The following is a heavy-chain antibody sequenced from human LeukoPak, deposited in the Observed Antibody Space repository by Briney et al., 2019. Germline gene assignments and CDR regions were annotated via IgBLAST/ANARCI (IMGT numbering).Heavy chain of an antibody. Sequence: SETLSLTCTVSGGSISSSIYYWGWIRQPPGKGLEWIGSVFSGSTYYNPSLKSRVTVSVDTSKNQFSLKLSSVTAADTAVYYCARLGLADYYYYMDVWGKGTTVTISS. CDR2: VFSGST. J-gene: IGHJ6*03. D-gene: IGHD1-26*01. CDR3: ARLGLADYYYYMDV. V-gene: IGHV4-39*01. CDR1: GGSISSSIYY.